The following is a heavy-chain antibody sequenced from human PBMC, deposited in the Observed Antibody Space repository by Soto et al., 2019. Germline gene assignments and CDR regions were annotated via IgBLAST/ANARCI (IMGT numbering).Heavy chain of an antibody. V-gene: IGHV3-15*01. Sequence: EVQLVESGGGLVKPGESLTLSCAASGFTFSDAWMTWVRLAPGKGLEWVGHIKSKTNGETTDYAAPVKGRFTISRDDSKNTLYLQMNSLKTEDTGIYYCATEFYSNGYNYWGQGTLVTVSS. CDR3: ATEFYSNGYNY. J-gene: IGHJ4*02. CDR1: GFTFSDAW. CDR2: IKSKTNGETT. D-gene: IGHD3-22*01.